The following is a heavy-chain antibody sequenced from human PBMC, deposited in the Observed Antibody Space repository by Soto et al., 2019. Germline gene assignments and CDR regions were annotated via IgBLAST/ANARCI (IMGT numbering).Heavy chain of an antibody. J-gene: IGHJ6*03. D-gene: IGHD4-17*01. CDR2: ISTYSGNT. Sequence: QVQLVQSGAEVKQPGASVKVSCKASGYTFTNYGFTWVRQAPGQGLEWLGWISTYSGNTKYAQKVQGRLTMTTDTSTSTANMELTSLRSDGTALYYCARTTVTASYYYMDVWGKGSTVTVSS. CDR1: GYTFTNYG. V-gene: IGHV1-18*01. CDR3: ARTTVTASYYYMDV.